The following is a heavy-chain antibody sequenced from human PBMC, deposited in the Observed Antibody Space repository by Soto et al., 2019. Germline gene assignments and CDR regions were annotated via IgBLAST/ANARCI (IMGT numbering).Heavy chain of an antibody. CDR3: AATYYYDGDFDY. Sequence: EVQRVESGGGLVKPGESLRLSCVASGFTFRNAWMNWVRQAPGKGLEWVGRIRSKTSGGTTEYAAPVKGSFTISRDDSKNTLYLQVNSLKIEDTAVYYCAATYYYDGDFDYWGQGTLVTVSS. CDR1: GFTFRNAW. V-gene: IGHV3-15*07. D-gene: IGHD3-22*01. J-gene: IGHJ4*02. CDR2: IRSKTSGGTT.